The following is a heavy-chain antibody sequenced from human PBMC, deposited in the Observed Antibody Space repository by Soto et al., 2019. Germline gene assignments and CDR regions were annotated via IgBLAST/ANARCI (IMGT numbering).Heavy chain of an antibody. CDR3: TTAHYDILTGYYPPTRYYYGMDV. V-gene: IGHV3-15*07. J-gene: IGHJ6*02. CDR2: IKSKTDGGTT. Sequence: PGGSLRLSCAASGFTFSNAWMNWVRQAPGKGLEWVGRIKSKTDGGTTDYAAPVKGRFTISRDDSKNTLYLQMNSLKTEDTAVYYCTTAHYDILTGYYPPTRYYYGMDVWGQGTTVTSP. D-gene: IGHD3-9*01. CDR1: GFTFSNAW.